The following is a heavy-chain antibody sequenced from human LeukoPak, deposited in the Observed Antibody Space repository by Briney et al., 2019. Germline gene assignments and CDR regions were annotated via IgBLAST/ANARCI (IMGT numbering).Heavy chain of an antibody. CDR3: ASLWGSYRPNWFDP. CDR2: IIPIFGTA. V-gene: IGHV1-69*01. CDR1: GGTFSSYA. D-gene: IGHD3-16*02. Sequence: GSSVKVSCKASGGTFSSYAISWVRQAPGQGLEWMGGIIPIFGTANYAQKFQGRVTITADESTSTAYMELSSLRSEDTAVYYCASLWGSYRPNWFDPWGQGTLVTVSP. J-gene: IGHJ5*02.